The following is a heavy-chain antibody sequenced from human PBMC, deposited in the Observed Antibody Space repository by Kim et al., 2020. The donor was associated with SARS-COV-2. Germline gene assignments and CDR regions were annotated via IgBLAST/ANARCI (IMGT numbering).Heavy chain of an antibody. CDR1: GFTFSSYA. J-gene: IGHJ4*02. CDR2: ISGSGGST. D-gene: IGHD2-2*01. CDR3: AKDSCSSTSCYVPFDY. Sequence: GGSLRLSCAASGFTFSSYAMSWVRQAPGKGLEWVSAISGSGGSTYYADSVKGRFTISRDNSKNTLYLQMNSLRAEDTAVYYCAKDSCSSTSCYVPFDYWGQGTLVTVSS. V-gene: IGHV3-23*01.